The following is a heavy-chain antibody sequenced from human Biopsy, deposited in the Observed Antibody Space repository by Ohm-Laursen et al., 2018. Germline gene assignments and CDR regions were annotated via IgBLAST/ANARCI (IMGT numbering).Heavy chain of an antibody. V-gene: IGHV1-69*06. D-gene: IGHD3-9*01. CDR3: ATKLTGYFHH. J-gene: IGHJ1*01. Sequence: AVKVSCKAPGGTFSNYGVNWVRQAPGQGLEWLGGNIPILGTGNYAQKFQDRVTVAADTSTSTATMELRSLRSDDTAVYYCATKLTGYFHHWGQGTLVIVSS. CDR2: NIPILGTG. CDR1: GGTFSNYG.